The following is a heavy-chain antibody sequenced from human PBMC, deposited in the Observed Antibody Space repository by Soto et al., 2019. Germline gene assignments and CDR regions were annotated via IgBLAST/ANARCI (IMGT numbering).Heavy chain of an antibody. CDR3: ATARHCSSDACPAAE. Sequence: GGSLRLSCAASGFTFSSYSMNWVRQAPGEGLEWVSAIGPNPANTKYTDSVKGRFTISRDNSKKTVFLQMTTLRAEDTALYYCATARHCSSDACPAAEWGQGTLVTVSS. J-gene: IGHJ4*02. CDR1: GFTFSSYS. D-gene: IGHD2-2*01. V-gene: IGHV3-23*01. CDR2: IGPNPANT.